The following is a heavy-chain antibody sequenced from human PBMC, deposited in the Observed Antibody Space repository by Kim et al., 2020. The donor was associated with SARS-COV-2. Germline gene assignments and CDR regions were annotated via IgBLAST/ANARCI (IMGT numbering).Heavy chain of an antibody. CDR3: AREFSGWFDP. V-gene: IGHV1-2*02. D-gene: IGHD1-26*01. J-gene: IGHJ5*02. CDR2: GT. Sequence: GTNNAKKFQGRVTMTRDTAISTAYMERSRLRSDDTAVYYCAREFSGWFDPWGQGTLVTVSS.